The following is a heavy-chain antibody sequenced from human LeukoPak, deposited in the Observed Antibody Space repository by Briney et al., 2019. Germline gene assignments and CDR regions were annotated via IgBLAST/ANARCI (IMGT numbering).Heavy chain of an antibody. D-gene: IGHD1-26*01. CDR2: ISSSSSYI. Sequence: PGGSLRLSCAASGFTFSSYSMNWVRQAPGKGLEWVSSISSSSSYIYFADSVKGRFTISRDNAKNSLYLQMNSLRAEDTAVYYCAREYSGSYWGFDYWGQGTLVTVSS. CDR3: AREYSGSYWGFDY. V-gene: IGHV3-21*01. J-gene: IGHJ4*02. CDR1: GFTFSSYS.